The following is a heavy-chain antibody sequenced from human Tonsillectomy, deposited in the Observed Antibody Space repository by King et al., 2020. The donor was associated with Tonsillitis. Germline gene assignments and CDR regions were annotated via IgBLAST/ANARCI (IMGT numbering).Heavy chain of an antibody. CDR1: GGTFSSYA. J-gene: IGHJ4*02. Sequence: QLVQSGAEVKKPGSSVKVSCKASGGTFSSYAISWVRQAPGQGLEWMGVIIPIFGTANYAQKFQGRVTITADESTSTAYMELCSLRAEDTAVYYCARAKEHDGIAPLGYWGQGTLVTVSS. V-gene: IGHV1-69*12. D-gene: IGHD6-6*01. CDR3: ARAKEHDGIAPLGY. CDR2: IIPIFGTA.